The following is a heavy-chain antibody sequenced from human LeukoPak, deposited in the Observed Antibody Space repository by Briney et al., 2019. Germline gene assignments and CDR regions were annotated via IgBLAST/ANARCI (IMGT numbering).Heavy chain of an antibody. CDR2: IYHSGST. Sequence: PSQTLSLTCAVSGGSISSGGYSWSWIRQPPGKGLEWIGYIYHSGSTYYNPSLKSRVTISVDRSKNQFSLKLSSVTAADTAVYYCARENYDYSNYGSFDYWGQGTLVTVSS. D-gene: IGHD4-11*01. CDR3: ARENYDYSNYGSFDY. J-gene: IGHJ4*02. CDR1: GGSISSGGYS. V-gene: IGHV4-30-2*01.